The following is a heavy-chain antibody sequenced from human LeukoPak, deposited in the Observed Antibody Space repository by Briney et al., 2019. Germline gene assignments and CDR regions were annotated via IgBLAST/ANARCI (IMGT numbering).Heavy chain of an antibody. CDR3: ARGTINGRDFYYMDV. J-gene: IGHJ6*03. CDR1: NYTYTSYG. Sequence: ASVKVSCKASNYTYTSYGIHWVRQAPGQGLEWVGWITTFSGETKYAQKLQDRVTMTTDTSTSTAYMELGSLRSDDTAVHYCARGTINGRDFYYMDVWGRGTTVIVSS. V-gene: IGHV1-18*01. D-gene: IGHD2-8*01. CDR2: ITTFSGET.